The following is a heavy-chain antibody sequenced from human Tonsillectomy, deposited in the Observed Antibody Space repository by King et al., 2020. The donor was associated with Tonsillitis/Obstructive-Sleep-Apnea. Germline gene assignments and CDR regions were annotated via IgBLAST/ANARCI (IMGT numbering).Heavy chain of an antibody. CDR3: GRDWEYSYGYYDSLDC. J-gene: IGHJ4*02. Sequence: VQLVESGGGLVKPGGSLRLSCAASGFTFSSYSMNWVRQAPGKGLEWVSAISSSSSYIYYAGSGKGRFTISRDNAKNSLYLQMNSLRAEDTAVYYCGRDWEYSYGYYDSLDCWGQGTLVTVSS. CDR1: GFTFSSYS. V-gene: IGHV3-21*01. D-gene: IGHD5-18*01. CDR2: ISSSSSYI.